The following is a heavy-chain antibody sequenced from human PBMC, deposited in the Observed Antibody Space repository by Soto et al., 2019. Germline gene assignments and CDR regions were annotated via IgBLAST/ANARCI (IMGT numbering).Heavy chain of an antibody. CDR3: ERDLEGYYRGGEGGMDV. D-gene: IGHD3-22*01. CDR2: ISSSGSTI. Sequence: QVQLVESGGGLVKPGGSLRLSCAASGFTFSDYYMSWIHQAPGKGLEWVSYISSSGSTIYYADSVKGRFTISRDNAKNXXYQQMKSLRAEDTVVYYCERDLEGYYRGGEGGMDVWGQGTTVTVSS. J-gene: IGHJ6*02. V-gene: IGHV3-11*01. CDR1: GFTFSDYY.